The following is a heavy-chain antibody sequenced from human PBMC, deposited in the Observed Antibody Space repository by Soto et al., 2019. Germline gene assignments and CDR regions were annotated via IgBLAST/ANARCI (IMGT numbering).Heavy chain of an antibody. Sequence: LRLSCAASGFTLSTYWMSWVRQAPGKGLQWVANIKRDGSAKYYVDSVKGRFTISRDNAKNSLYLQMNNLRVDDTAVYYCARGGAHDLEEVFDYWGQGALVTVSS. J-gene: IGHJ4*02. CDR2: IKRDGSAK. CDR3: ARGGAHDLEEVFDY. CDR1: GFTLSTYW. D-gene: IGHD1-1*01. V-gene: IGHV3-7*03.